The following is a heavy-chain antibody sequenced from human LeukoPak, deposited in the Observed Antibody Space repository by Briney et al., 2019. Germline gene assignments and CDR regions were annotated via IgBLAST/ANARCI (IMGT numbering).Heavy chain of an antibody. CDR1: GGSFSGYY. Sequence: SETLSLTCAVYGGSFSGYYWSWIRQPPGKGLEWIGKINHSGSTNYNPSLKSRVTISVDTSKNQFSLKLSSVTAADTAVYYCARGMYYDFWSGYFYYYYYMDVWGKGTTVTVSS. J-gene: IGHJ6*03. CDR3: ARGMYYDFWSGYFYYYYYMDV. V-gene: IGHV4-34*01. CDR2: INHSGST. D-gene: IGHD3-3*01.